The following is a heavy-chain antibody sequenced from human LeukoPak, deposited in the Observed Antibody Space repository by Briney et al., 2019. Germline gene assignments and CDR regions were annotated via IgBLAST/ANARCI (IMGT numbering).Heavy chain of an antibody. D-gene: IGHD2-2*01. J-gene: IGHJ4*02. V-gene: IGHV3-23*01. Sequence: GGSLSLSCSASGFTFSSYDMRWVGQGPGKGLEGGIAICDSGGSTYYADSVKGRFTISRDNSKNTLYLQMNSRRAEDTAVYYCAKDGDIVVVPAATDFDYWGQGTLVTVSS. CDR1: GFTFSSYD. CDR2: ICDSGGST. CDR3: AKDGDIVVVPAATDFDY.